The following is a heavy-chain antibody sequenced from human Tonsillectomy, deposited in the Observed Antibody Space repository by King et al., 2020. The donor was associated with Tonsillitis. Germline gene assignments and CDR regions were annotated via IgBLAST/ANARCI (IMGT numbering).Heavy chain of an antibody. Sequence: QLVQSGGGLVQPGGSLKLSCAASGFTFSGSAIHWVRQASGKGLEWVGRIRSKANSYATAYAASVKGRFTISRDDSQNTAYLQMNTLKTEDTAVYDCTRPGGDSYAMDVWGQGTTVTVSS. CDR2: IRSKANSYAT. CDR1: GFTFSGSA. D-gene: IGHD3-16*01. J-gene: IGHJ6*02. V-gene: IGHV3-73*01. CDR3: TRPGGDSYAMDV.